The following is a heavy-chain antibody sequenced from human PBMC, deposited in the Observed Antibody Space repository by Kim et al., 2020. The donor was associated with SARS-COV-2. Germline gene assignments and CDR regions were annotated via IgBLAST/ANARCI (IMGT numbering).Heavy chain of an antibody. Sequence: SETLSLTCTVSGGSISSSSYYWGWIRQPPGKGLEWIGSIYYSGSTYYNPSLKRRVTITVDTTKYLFSLKLSPVTAADTVVYYCTIHGVGWWELAGVDY. V-gene: IGHV4-39*01. CDR2: IYYSGST. J-gene: IGHJ4*01. CDR3: TIHGVGWWELAGVDY. D-gene: IGHD2-15*01. CDR1: GGSISSSSYY.